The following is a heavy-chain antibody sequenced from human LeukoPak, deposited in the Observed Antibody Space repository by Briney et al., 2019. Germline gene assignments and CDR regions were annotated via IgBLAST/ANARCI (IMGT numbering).Heavy chain of an antibody. D-gene: IGHD3-22*01. CDR2: IYHSGST. J-gene: IGHJ5*02. CDR1: GGSISSSNW. Sequence: SGTLSLTCAVSGGSISSSNWWSWVRQPPGKGLEWIGEIYHSGSTNYNPSLKSRVTISVDKSKNQFSLKLSSVTAADTAVYYCASLTRYYYDSSGYYTWGQGTLVTVSS. V-gene: IGHV4-4*02. CDR3: ASLTRYYYDSSGYYT.